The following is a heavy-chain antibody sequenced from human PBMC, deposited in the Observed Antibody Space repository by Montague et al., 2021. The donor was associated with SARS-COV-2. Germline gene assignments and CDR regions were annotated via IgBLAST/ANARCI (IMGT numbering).Heavy chain of an antibody. J-gene: IGHJ4*02. V-gene: IGHV4-59*01. CDR1: GGSISSYY. CDR2: IYYSGST. CDR3: ARAPVAHITIFGVVTSFDH. Sequence: SETLSLTCTVSGGSISSYYWSWIRQPPGKGLEWIGYIYYSGSTNYNPSLKSRVTISVDTSKNQFSLKLSSVTAADTAVYCCARAPVAHITIFGVVTSFDHWGQGTLVTVSS. D-gene: IGHD3-3*01.